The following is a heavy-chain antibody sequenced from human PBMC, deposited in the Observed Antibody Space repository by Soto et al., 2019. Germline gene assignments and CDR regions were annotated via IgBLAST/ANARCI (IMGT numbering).Heavy chain of an antibody. CDR3: ARAQNDCSGGSCYSAYYYYMDV. J-gene: IGHJ6*03. D-gene: IGHD2-15*01. V-gene: IGHV3-20*01. CDR2: INWNGGST. Sequence: EVQLVESGGGVVRPGGSLRLSCAASGFTFDDYGMSWVRQAPGKGLEWVSGINWNGGSTGYADSVKGRFTISRDNAKNSLYLQMNSLRAEDTALYHCARAQNDCSGGSCYSAYYYYMDVWGQGTTVTVSS. CDR1: GFTFDDYG.